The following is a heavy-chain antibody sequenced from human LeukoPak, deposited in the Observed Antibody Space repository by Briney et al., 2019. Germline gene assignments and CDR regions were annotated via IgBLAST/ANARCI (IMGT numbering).Heavy chain of an antibody. CDR1: GGTFSSYA. Sequence: GASVRVSCTASGGTFSSYAISWVRQAPGQGLEWMGGIIPIFGTANYAQTVQGRVTITTDESTSTAYMELSSLRSEDTAVYYCARGVDFWSGYMRRPPYYYYYYMDVWGKGTTVTVSS. CDR2: IIPIFGTA. J-gene: IGHJ6*03. CDR3: ARGVDFWSGYMRRPPYYYYYYMDV. V-gene: IGHV1-69*05. D-gene: IGHD3-3*01.